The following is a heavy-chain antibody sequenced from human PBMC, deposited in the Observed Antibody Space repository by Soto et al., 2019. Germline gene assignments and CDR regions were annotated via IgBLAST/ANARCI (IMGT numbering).Heavy chain of an antibody. Sequence: GGSLRLSCVASGFDFDDYVMHWVRQAPGKGLEWVAAISWNSGSIGYADSVKGRSTISRDNVKNSLYLQMNSLGAEDTALYYCAKDRYDYYGSGSYYGMDVWGQGTTVTVSS. V-gene: IGHV3-9*01. J-gene: IGHJ6*02. CDR1: GFDFDDYV. D-gene: IGHD3-10*01. CDR3: AKDRYDYYGSGSYYGMDV. CDR2: ISWNSGSI.